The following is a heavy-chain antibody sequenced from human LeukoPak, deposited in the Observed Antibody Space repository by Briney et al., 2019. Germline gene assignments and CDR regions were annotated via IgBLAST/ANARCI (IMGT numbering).Heavy chain of an antibody. D-gene: IGHD1-7*01. CDR1: GFTFSGSA. Sequence: GGSLRLSCAASGFTFSGSAMHWVRQASGKGLEWVGRIRSKANSYATAYAASVKGRFTISRDDSKNTAYLQMNSLKTEDTAVYYCTRLPGRYNWNYDVSGSYGMDVWGQGTTVTVSS. V-gene: IGHV3-73*01. CDR2: IRSKANSYAT. J-gene: IGHJ6*02. CDR3: TRLPGRYNWNYDVSGSYGMDV.